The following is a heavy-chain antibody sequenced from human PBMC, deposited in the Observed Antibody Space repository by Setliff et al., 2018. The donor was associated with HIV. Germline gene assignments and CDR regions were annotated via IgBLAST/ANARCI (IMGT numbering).Heavy chain of an antibody. Sequence: PGGSLRLSCAASGFSFSSYWMYWVRQAPGKGLVWVSRINSDGNTISYADSVKGRFTISRDNSKNTLYLQMNSLRAEDTAVYYCARDMDGDYDWYYMDVWGKGTTVTVSS. CDR2: INSDGNTI. J-gene: IGHJ6*03. CDR1: GFSFSSYW. V-gene: IGHV3-74*01. D-gene: IGHD4-17*01. CDR3: ARDMDGDYDWYYMDV.